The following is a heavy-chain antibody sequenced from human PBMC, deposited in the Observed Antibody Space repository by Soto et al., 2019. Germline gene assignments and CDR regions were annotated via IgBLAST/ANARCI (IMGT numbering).Heavy chain of an antibody. CDR2: MNPNSGNT. CDR3: ARSTNDYGDRH. V-gene: IGHV1-8*01. Sequence: QVQLVQSGAEVKKPGASVKVSCEASGYTFTSYDINWVRQATGQGLEWMGWMNPNSGNTGYAQRVQGRVTMSRNTSISTAYMELSSLRSEDTAVYYCARSTNDYGDRHWGQGTLVTVSS. J-gene: IGHJ4*02. CDR1: GYTFTSYD. D-gene: IGHD4-17*01.